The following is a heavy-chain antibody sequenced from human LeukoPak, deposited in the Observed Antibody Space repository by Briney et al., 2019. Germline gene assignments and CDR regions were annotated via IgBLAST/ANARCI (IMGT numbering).Heavy chain of an antibody. J-gene: IGHJ4*02. CDR2: INHSGST. CDR3: ARRGWHHRHRFDY. V-gene: IGHV4-34*01. Sequence: SETLSLTCAVYGGSFSGYYWSWIRQPPGKGLEWIGEINHSGSTNYNPSLKSRVTISVDTSKNQFSLKLSSVTAADTAVYYRARRGWHHRHRFDYWGQGTLVTVSS. CDR1: GGSFSGYY. D-gene: IGHD2-15*01.